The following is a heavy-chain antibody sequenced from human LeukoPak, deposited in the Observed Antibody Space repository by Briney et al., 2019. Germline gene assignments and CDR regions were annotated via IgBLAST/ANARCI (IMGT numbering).Heavy chain of an antibody. V-gene: IGHV3-23*01. CDR3: AKSDSSGYYYAEGGSFDY. CDR2: ISGSGSR. Sequence: PGGSLRLSCAASGFTFSSYAMSWVRQAPGKGLEWVSAISGSGSRYYADSVKGRFTISRDNSKNTLYLQMNSLRAEDTAVYYCAKSDSSGYYYAEGGSFDYWGQGTLVTVSS. J-gene: IGHJ4*02. CDR1: GFTFSSYA. D-gene: IGHD3-22*01.